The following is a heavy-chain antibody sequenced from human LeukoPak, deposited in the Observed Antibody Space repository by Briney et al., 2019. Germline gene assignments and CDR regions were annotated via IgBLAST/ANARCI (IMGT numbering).Heavy chain of an antibody. CDR2: ISSSGDYK. D-gene: IGHD3-9*01. Sequence: PGGSLRLSCAASGFTFRRYNLNWVRQAPGKGLEWVSSISSSGDYKHYADSVKGRFAISRDNAKNSLYLQMNSLRAEDTAVYYCARGGGVRGYFDWLLDWGQGTLVTVSS. CDR3: ARGGGVRGYFDWLLD. J-gene: IGHJ4*02. V-gene: IGHV3-21*01. CDR1: GFTFRRYN.